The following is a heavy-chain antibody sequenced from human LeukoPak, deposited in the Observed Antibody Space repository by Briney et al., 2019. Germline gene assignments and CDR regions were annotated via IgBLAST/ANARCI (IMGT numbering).Heavy chain of an antibody. J-gene: IGHJ3*02. CDR1: GFTFSSYE. CDR2: ISSSGTTI. D-gene: IGHD5-12*01. Sequence: GGSLRLSCATSGFTFSSYEMNWVRQAPGKGLEWVSYISSSGTTIYYADSVKGRFTISRDNAKNSLYLQMNSLRAEDTAVYYCARDEDYSGYDFRADAFDIWGQGTMVTVSS. V-gene: IGHV3-48*03. CDR3: ARDEDYSGYDFRADAFDI.